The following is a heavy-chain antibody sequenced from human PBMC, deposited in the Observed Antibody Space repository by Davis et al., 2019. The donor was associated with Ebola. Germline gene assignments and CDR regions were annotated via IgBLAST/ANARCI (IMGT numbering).Heavy chain of an antibody. Sequence: SETLSLTCTVSGGSISSYYWSWIRQPPGKGLEWIGSIYYSGSTYYNPSLKSRVTISVDTSKNQFSLKLSSVTAADTAVYYCARQWVRGASDYWGQGTLVTVSS. J-gene: IGHJ4*02. D-gene: IGHD3-10*01. CDR1: GGSISSYY. V-gene: IGHV4-59*05. CDR2: IYYSGST. CDR3: ARQWVRGASDY.